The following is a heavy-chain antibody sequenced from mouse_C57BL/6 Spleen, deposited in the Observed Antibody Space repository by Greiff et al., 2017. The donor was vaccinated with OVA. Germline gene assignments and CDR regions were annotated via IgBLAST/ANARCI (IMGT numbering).Heavy chain of an antibody. CDR3: ARAPLYYGSSWYFDV. CDR2: IWSGGST. V-gene: IGHV2-2*01. CDR1: GFSLTSYG. Sequence: QVHVKQSGPGLVQPSQSLSITCTVSGFSLTSYGVHWVRQSPGKGLEWLGVIWSGGSTDYNAAFISRLGISKDNSKSQVFFKMNSLQADDTAIYYCARAPLYYGSSWYFDVWGTGTTVTVSS. D-gene: IGHD1-1*01. J-gene: IGHJ1*03.